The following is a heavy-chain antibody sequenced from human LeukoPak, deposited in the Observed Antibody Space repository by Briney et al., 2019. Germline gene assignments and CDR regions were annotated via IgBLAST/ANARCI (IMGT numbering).Heavy chain of an antibody. D-gene: IGHD2-21*02. V-gene: IGHV3-48*03. CDR3: ARGLGHIVVVTAIPD. J-gene: IGHJ3*01. Sequence: PGGSLRLSCAASGFTFSSYEMNWVRQAPGKGLEWVSFISNSGSTIYYADSVKGRFTISRDNAKKSLYLQMNSRRAEDTAVYYCARGLGHIVVVTAIPDWGQGTMVTVSS. CDR1: GFTFSSYE. CDR2: ISNSGSTI.